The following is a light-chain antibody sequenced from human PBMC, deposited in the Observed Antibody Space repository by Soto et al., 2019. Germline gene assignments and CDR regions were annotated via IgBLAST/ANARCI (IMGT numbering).Light chain of an antibody. J-gene: IGKJ2*01. CDR2: DTS. V-gene: IGKV3-11*01. CDR1: QSVGIQ. CDR3: LQRDSWPRT. Sequence: EIVLTQSPVTLSLSPGERATLSCRASQSVGIQLAWYQHRPGQAPRLLIYDTSNRATDIPARFSGSGSGTDFTLTINKLEPEDFAVYYCLQRDSWPRTFGQGTKLEIK.